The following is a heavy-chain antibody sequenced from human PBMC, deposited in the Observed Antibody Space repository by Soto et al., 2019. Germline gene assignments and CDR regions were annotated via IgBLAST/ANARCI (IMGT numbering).Heavy chain of an antibody. CDR3: ARARIPYHYGSGSPSPLAGMDV. J-gene: IGHJ6*02. D-gene: IGHD3-10*01. CDR1: GGSISSGGYY. CDR2: IYYSGST. V-gene: IGHV4-31*03. Sequence: SETLSLTCTVSGGSISSGGYYWSWIRQHPGKGLEWIGYIYYSGSTYYNPSLKSRVTISVDTSKNQFSLKLSSVTAADTAVYYCARARIPYHYGSGSPSPLAGMDVWGQGTTVTVSS.